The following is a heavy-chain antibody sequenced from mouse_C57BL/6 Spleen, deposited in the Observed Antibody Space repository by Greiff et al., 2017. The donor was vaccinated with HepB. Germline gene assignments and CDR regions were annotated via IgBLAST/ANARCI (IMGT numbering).Heavy chain of an antibody. CDR3: ARCNWDVRNVDY. CDR2: IDPSDSYT. Sequence: QVQLQQPGAELVKPGASVKLSCKASGYTFTSYWMQWVKQRPGQGLEWIGEIDPSDSYTNYNQKFKGKATLTVDTSSSTAYMQLSSLTSEDSAVYYCARCNWDVRNVDYWGQGTTVTVSS. V-gene: IGHV1-50*01. J-gene: IGHJ2*01. CDR1: GYTFTSYW. D-gene: IGHD4-1*01.